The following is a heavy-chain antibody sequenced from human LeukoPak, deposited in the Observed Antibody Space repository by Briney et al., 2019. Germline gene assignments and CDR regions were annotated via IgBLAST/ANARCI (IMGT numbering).Heavy chain of an antibody. CDR2: ISPNSRST. CDR1: GYTFITYY. D-gene: IGHD5-18*01. Sequence: ASVKVSCKASGYTFITYYMHWVRQAPGQGLEWMGIISPNSRSTLYAQKFQGRVTMTSDTSTSTVYMELSSLRSEDTAVYYCARPGLGYSYGYPYHWGQGTLVTVSS. J-gene: IGHJ5*02. V-gene: IGHV1-46*01. CDR3: ARPGLGYSYGYPYH.